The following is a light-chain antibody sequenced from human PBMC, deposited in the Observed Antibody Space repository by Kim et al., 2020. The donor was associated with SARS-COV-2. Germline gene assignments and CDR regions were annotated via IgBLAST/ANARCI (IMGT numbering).Light chain of an antibody. Sequence: QSVLTQPPSVSGAPGQRVTISCTGSSSNIGASFDVHWYQQVPGTAPKLLIYGNNNRPSGVHDRFSGSKSGTSASLAITGLQAEDEADYYCQSYDSSLSVVFGGGTQLTVL. J-gene: IGLJ2*01. V-gene: IGLV1-40*01. CDR3: QSYDSSLSVV. CDR2: GNN. CDR1: SSNIGASFD.